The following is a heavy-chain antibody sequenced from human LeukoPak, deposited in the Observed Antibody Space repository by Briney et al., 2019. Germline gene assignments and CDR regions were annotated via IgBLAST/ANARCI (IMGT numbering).Heavy chain of an antibody. CDR2: ISTDGYTT. V-gene: IGHV3-74*01. Sequence: GGSLRLSCAASGLAFSAYKMHWVRQAPRKGLVWVSRISTDGYTTYYADSVKGRFTISRDNSKNTLYLQMSSLRAEDTAVYYCARGVIIFYYGMDVWGQGTTVTVSS. CDR3: ARGVIIFYYGMDV. CDR1: GLAFSAYK. D-gene: IGHD3-10*01. J-gene: IGHJ6*02.